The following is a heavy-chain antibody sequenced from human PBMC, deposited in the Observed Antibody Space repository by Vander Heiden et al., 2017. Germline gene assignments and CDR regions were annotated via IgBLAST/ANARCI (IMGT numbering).Heavy chain of an antibody. CDR1: GYTFTNYG. CDR3: ARDHCSSCYREDWFDP. Sequence: QVQLVQSGPEVKKLGTSVKVSCKASGYTFTNYGISWVRQAPGQGLEWMGWSSAYNGDTNYAQKLQGRVTMTTDTSTSTAYMELRSLRSDDTAVYYCARDHCSSCYREDWFDPWGQGTLVTVSS. V-gene: IGHV1-18*01. J-gene: IGHJ5*02. D-gene: IGHD2-15*01. CDR2: SSAYNGDT.